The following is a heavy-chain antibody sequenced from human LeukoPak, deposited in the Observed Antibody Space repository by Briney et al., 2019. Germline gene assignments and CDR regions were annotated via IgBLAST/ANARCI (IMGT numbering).Heavy chain of an antibody. J-gene: IGHJ5*02. CDR3: ARGRIVVVPAAINWFDP. V-gene: IGHV3-21*01. CDR2: ISSSSSYI. D-gene: IGHD2-2*01. CDR1: GFTFSSYS. Sequence: PGGSLRLSCAASGFTFSSYSMNWVRKAPGKGLEWVSSISSSSSYIYYADSVKGRFTISRDDAKNSLYLQMNSLRAEDTAVYYCARGRIVVVPAAINWFDPWGQGTLVTVSS.